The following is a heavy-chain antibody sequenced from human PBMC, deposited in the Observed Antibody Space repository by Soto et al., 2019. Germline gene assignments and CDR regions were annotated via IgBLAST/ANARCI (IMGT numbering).Heavy chain of an antibody. CDR3: ARVRAFSGAATAIQPNIDY. Sequence: ASVKVSCKASGYTFTSYGINWVRQAPGQGLEWMGWISAYNGNTNYAQKLQGRVTMTTDTSTSTAYMELRSLRSDDTAVYYCARVRAFSGAATAIQPNIDYWGQGTLVTVSS. V-gene: IGHV1-18*01. CDR1: GYTFTSYG. CDR2: ISAYNGNT. J-gene: IGHJ4*02. D-gene: IGHD2-2*02.